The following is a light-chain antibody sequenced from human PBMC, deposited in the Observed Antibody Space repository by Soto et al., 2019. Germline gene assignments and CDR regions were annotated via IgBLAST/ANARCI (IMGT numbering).Light chain of an antibody. J-gene: IGLJ1*01. CDR2: DYN. V-gene: IGLV1-40*01. Sequence: QSVLTQPPSVSGAPGHRVTISCAGSSSNIGANYAVHWYQQLPGTAPKLLIYDYNKRPSGVPDRFSGSKSGTSASLAITGLQAEDEADYYCQPYDSSLTGWVFGTGTKVTVL. CDR1: SSNIGANYA. CDR3: QPYDSSLTGWV.